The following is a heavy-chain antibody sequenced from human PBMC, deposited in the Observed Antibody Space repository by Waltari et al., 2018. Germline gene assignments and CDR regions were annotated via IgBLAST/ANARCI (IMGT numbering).Heavy chain of an antibody. J-gene: IGHJ1*01. V-gene: IGHV3-30-3*01. CDR1: GFTFSSYA. CDR3: ARSGGDYIGYFQH. D-gene: IGHD4-17*01. Sequence: QVQLVESGGGVVQPGRSLRLSCAASGFTFSSYAMHWVRRAPGKGLEWVAVISYDGSNKYYADSVKGRFTISRDNSKNTLYLQMNSLRAEDTAVYYCARSGGDYIGYFQHWGQGTLVTVSS. CDR2: ISYDGSNK.